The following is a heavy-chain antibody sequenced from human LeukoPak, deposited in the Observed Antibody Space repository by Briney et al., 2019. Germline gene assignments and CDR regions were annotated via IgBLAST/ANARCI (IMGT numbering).Heavy chain of an antibody. CDR2: LSTSGST. CDR1: GDSISSYY. V-gene: IGHV4-4*07. J-gene: IGHJ3*02. Sequence: PSETLSLTCTVSGDSISSYYWSWIRQPAGKGLEWVGRLSTSGSTEYNPSLESRVTMSLDTSKNQFSLNLNSVTAADTAVYYCARGPYYGSGTTKTAFDIWGQGTMVIVSS. CDR3: ARGPYYGSGTTKTAFDI. D-gene: IGHD3-10*01.